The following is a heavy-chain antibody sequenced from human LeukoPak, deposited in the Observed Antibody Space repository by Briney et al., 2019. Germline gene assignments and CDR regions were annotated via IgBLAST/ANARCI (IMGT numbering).Heavy chain of an antibody. D-gene: IGHD3-22*01. Sequence: GGSLRLSCAASGFTFSSYGMHWVRQAPGKGLVWVSRINSDGSSTSYADSVKGRFTISRDNAKNTLYLQMNSLRAEDTAVYYCARFDIRSLVVVVNLWFGAFDIWGQGTMVTVSS. CDR1: GFTFSSYG. CDR3: ARFDIRSLVVVVNLWFGAFDI. CDR2: INSDGSST. J-gene: IGHJ3*02. V-gene: IGHV3-74*01.